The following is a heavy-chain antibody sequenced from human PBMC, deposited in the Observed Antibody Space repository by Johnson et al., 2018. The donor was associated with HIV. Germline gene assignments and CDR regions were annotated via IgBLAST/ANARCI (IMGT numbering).Heavy chain of an antibody. CDR1: GFTFSRYW. J-gene: IGHJ3*01. Sequence: LVKPGGSLRLSCAASGFTFSRYWMHWVRQAPGKGLVWVSRISSDGTDTYYADSVKGRFTISRDNARNTMFVQMKSLRAEDTAVYYCARSGPNWAFDFWGQGTMVTVSS. V-gene: IGHV3-74*01. CDR2: ISSDGTDT. D-gene: IGHD1-1*01. CDR3: ARSGPNWAFDF.